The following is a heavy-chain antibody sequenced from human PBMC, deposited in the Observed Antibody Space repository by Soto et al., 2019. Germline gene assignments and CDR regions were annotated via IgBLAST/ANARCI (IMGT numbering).Heavy chain of an antibody. CDR1: GYTFTSYD. CDR3: ARAKSGGNSDWFVP. CDR2: MNPNSGNT. Sequence: QVQLVQSGAEVKKPGASVKVSCKASGYTFTSYDINWVRQATGQGLEWMGWMNPNSGNTAYAQNFQGRVTITRNTAISTAYMELSSLRSEDTAVYYCARAKSGGNSDWFVPWGQGTLVTVSS. D-gene: IGHD2-21*02. V-gene: IGHV1-8*01. J-gene: IGHJ5*02.